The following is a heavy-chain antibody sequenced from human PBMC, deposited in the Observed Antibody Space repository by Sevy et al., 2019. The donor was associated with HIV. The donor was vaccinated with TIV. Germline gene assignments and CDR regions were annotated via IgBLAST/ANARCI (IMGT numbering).Heavy chain of an antibody. J-gene: IGHJ6*02. CDR2: ISGSGGST. Sequence: LSLTCTASGFTFSSYVMSWVRQAPGKGLEWVSTISGSGGSTYYAESVKGRFTISRDNSKNTVYLQMNTLRAEDTAVYYCAKEAAMGYVWGQGTTVTVSS. D-gene: IGHD5-18*01. CDR1: GFTFSSYV. V-gene: IGHV3-23*01. CDR3: AKEAAMGYV.